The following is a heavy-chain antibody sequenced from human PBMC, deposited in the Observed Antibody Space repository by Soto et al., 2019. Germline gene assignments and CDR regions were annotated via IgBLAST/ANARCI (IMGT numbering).Heavy chain of an antibody. J-gene: IGHJ4*02. D-gene: IGHD1-26*01. V-gene: IGHV3-30-3*01. CDR1: GFTCSSYA. CDR3: ARAGVGAFDY. Sequence: SGRLSCASAGFTCSSYAMHWVRQAPGKGLEWVAVISYDGSNKYYADSVKGRFTISRDNSKNTLYLQMNSLRAEDTAVYYCARAGVGAFDYWGQGTLVTVSS. CDR2: ISYDGSNK.